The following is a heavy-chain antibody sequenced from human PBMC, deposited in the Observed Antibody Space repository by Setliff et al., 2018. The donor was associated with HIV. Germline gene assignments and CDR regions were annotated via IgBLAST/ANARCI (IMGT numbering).Heavy chain of an antibody. D-gene: IGHD3-3*01. J-gene: IGHJ4*02. CDR2: INFSGTT. CDR1: RGPFSGYF. V-gene: IGHV4-34*01. CDR3: VRGGGEHYSLFSGYYTPWGDF. Sequence: PSETLSLTCGVFRGPFSGYFWSWIRQSPGRGLEWIGEINFSGTTNYNPSLKSRVTISIDTSKEWFSLNLTSVTAADTATYHCVRGGGEHYSLFSGYYTPWGDFWGQGTLVTVSS.